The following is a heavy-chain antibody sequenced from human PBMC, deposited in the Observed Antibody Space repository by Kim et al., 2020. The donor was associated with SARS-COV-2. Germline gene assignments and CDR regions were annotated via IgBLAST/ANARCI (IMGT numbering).Heavy chain of an antibody. CDR1: GYTFTSYA. CDR3: ARGVGYCSGGSCYFFWLNWFDP. J-gene: IGHJ5*02. D-gene: IGHD2-15*01. V-gene: IGHV1-3*01. Sequence: ASVKVSCKASGYTFTSYAMHWVRQAPGQRLEWMGWINAGNGNTKYSQKFQGRVTITRDTSASTAYMELSSLRSEDTAVYYCARGVGYCSGGSCYFFWLNWFDPWGQGTLVTVSS. CDR2: INAGNGNT.